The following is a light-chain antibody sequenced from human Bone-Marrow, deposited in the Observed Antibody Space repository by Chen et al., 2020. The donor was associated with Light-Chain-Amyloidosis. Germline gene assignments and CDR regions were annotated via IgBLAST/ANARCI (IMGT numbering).Light chain of an antibody. Sequence: DIVMTPSPDSLAVSLGERATINCKSSQIVLYISNNKNYLAWYQQKSGQPPKLLIYWASTRESGVPDRFSGSGSGTDFTLTISSLQAEDVAVYYCQQYYSTPQTFGQGTKLEIK. V-gene: IGKV4-1*01. CDR2: WAS. CDR3: QQYYSTPQT. J-gene: IGKJ2*01. CDR1: QIVLYISNNKNY.